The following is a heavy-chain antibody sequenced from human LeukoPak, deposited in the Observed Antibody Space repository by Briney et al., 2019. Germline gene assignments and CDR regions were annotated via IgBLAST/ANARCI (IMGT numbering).Heavy chain of an antibody. CDR1: GGSISSYY. J-gene: IGHJ4*02. CDR3: ARYSSSVRGGFDY. V-gene: IGHV4-59*01. Sequence: SETLSLTCTVSGGSISSYYWSWIRQPPGKGLVWIGYIYYSGSTNYNPSLKSRVTISVDTSKNQFSLKLSSVTAADTAVYYCARYSSSVRGGFDYWGQGTLVTVSS. D-gene: IGHD6-6*01. CDR2: IYYSGST.